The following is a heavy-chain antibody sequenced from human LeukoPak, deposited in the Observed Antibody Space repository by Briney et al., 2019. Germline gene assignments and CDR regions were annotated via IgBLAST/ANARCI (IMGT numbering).Heavy chain of an antibody. Sequence: GGSLRLSCTTSGFIFSNYALTWFRQAPGKGLEWIGFIRSKGYGGTTEYAASVKGRFTISRDDSKSIAYLHMNSLKTDDTAVYFCTRDLDLSYYFDFWGQGSLVTVSS. V-gene: IGHV3-49*03. D-gene: IGHD1-1*01. CDR3: TRDLDLSYYFDF. CDR1: GFIFSNYA. CDR2: IRSKGYGGTT. J-gene: IGHJ4*02.